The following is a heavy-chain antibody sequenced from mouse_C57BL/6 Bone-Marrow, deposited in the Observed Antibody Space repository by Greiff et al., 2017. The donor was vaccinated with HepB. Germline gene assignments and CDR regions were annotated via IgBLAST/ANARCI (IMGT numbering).Heavy chain of an antibody. CDR1: GFTFSSYA. Sequence: EVKLVESGGGLVKPGGSLKLSCAASGFTFSSYAMSWVRQTPEKRLEWVATISDGGSYTYYPDNVKGRFTISRDNAKNNLYLQMSHPKSEDTAMYYCARSGSSLFAYWGQGTLVTVSA. CDR3: ARSGSSLFAY. V-gene: IGHV5-4*03. J-gene: IGHJ3*01. CDR2: ISDGGSYT. D-gene: IGHD1-1*01.